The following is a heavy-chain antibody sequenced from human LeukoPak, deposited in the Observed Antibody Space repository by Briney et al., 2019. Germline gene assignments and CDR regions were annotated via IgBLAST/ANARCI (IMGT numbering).Heavy chain of an antibody. CDR2: IYYSGST. V-gene: IGHV4-59*01. D-gene: IGHD3-9*01. Sequence: PSETLSLTCTVSGGSISSYYWSWIRQPPGKGLEWIGYIYYSGSTNYNPSLKSRVTISVDTSKNQFSLKLSSVTAADTAVYYCARDRYDILTGYYMLDYWGQGTLVTVPS. J-gene: IGHJ4*02. CDR1: GGSISSYY. CDR3: ARDRYDILTGYYMLDY.